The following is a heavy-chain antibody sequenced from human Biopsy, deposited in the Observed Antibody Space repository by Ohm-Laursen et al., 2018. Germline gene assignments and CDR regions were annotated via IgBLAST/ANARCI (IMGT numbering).Heavy chain of an antibody. CDR1: TGTFNSYG. J-gene: IGHJ4*02. Sequence: EASVKVSCKAPTGTFNSYGIIWVRQAPGQGLEWMGRIIPILRTTAYAQTFLGRVTITADSPTSTVDMELTSLTSDDTAVYFCAREAIGYQLPCDDWGQGTLVTVSP. D-gene: IGHD2-2*01. V-gene: IGHV1-69*11. CDR3: AREAIGYQLPCDD. CDR2: IIPILRTT.